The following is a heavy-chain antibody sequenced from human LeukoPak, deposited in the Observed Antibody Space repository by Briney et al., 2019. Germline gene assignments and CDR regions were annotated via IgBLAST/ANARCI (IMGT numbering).Heavy chain of an antibody. CDR1: GFTFSSYG. V-gene: IGHV3-33*06. D-gene: IGHD1-26*01. CDR3: AKAGGSYAVDQDFDY. Sequence: GGSLRLSCAASGFTFSSYGMHWVRQAPGKGLEWVAVIWYDGSNKYYADSVKGRFTISRDNSKNTLYLQMNSLRAEDTAVYYCAKAGGSYAVDQDFDYWGQGTLVTVSS. CDR2: IWYDGSNK. J-gene: IGHJ4*02.